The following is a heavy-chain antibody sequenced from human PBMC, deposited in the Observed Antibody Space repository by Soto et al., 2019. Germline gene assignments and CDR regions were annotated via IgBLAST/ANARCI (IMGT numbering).Heavy chain of an antibody. D-gene: IGHD3-10*01. CDR3: ARDGNYYGSGSYYSGRRYYYYGMDV. Sequence: ASVKVFCKASGYTFTGYYMHWVRQAPGQGLEWMGWINPNSGGTNYAQKFQGRVTMTRDTSISTAYMELSRLRSDDTAVYYCARDGNYYGSGSYYSGRRYYYYGMDVWGQGTTVTVSS. CDR1: GYTFTGYY. J-gene: IGHJ6*02. V-gene: IGHV1-2*02. CDR2: INPNSGGT.